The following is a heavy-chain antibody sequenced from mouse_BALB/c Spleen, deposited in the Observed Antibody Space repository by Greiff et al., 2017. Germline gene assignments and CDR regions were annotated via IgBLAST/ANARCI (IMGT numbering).Heavy chain of an antibody. D-gene: IGHD2-4*01. V-gene: IGHV5-12-2*01. J-gene: IGHJ4*01. CDR2: ISNGGGST. CDR3: ARRDDYDYAMDY. Sequence: EVHLVESGGGLVQPGGSLKLSCAASGFTFSSYTMSWVRQTPEKRLEWVAYISNGGGSTYYPDTVKGRFTISRDNAKNTLYLQMSSLKSEDTAMYYCARRDDYDYAMDYWGQGTSVTVSS. CDR1: GFTFSSYT.